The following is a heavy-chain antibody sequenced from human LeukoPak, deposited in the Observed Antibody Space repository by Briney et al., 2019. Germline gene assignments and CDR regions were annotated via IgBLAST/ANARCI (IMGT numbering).Heavy chain of an antibody. J-gene: IGHJ4*02. CDR2: ISSSSSYI. Sequence: GGSLRLPCAASGFTFSSYSMNWVRQAPGKGLEWVSSISSSSSYIYYADSVKGRFTISRDNAKNSLPLQMNSLRAEDTAVYYCARAWDYVWGSYPGVPGYWGQGTLVTVSS. V-gene: IGHV3-21*01. CDR1: GFTFSSYS. CDR3: ARAWDYVWGSYPGVPGY. D-gene: IGHD3-16*02.